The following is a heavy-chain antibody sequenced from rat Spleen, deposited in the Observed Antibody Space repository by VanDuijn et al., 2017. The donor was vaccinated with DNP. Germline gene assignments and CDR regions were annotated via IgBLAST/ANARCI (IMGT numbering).Heavy chain of an antibody. J-gene: IGHJ2*01. CDR1: GFSLTSYG. Sequence: QVQLKESGPGLVQPSQTLSLTCTVSGFSLTSYGVSWVRQPPGKGLEWIAAISSGGSTYYNSALKSRLSISRDTSKSQVFLKMNSLQTEDTAIYFCTREGINWGQGVMVTVSS. CDR2: ISSGGST. D-gene: IGHD1-11*01. CDR3: TREGIN. V-gene: IGHV2S12*01.